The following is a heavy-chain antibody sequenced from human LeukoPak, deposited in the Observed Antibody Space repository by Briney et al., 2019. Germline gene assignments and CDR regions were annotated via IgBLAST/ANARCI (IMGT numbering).Heavy chain of an antibody. V-gene: IGHV3-30-3*01. D-gene: IGHD4-17*01. J-gene: IGHJ4*02. CDR3: ARDYGDYFDY. Sequence: GSLRLSCAASGFTFSSYAMHWVRQAPGKGLEWVAVISYDGSNKYYADSVKGRFTISRDNSKNTLYLQMNSLRAEDTAVYYCARDYGDYFDYWGQGTLVTVSS. CDR1: GFTFSSYA. CDR2: ISYDGSNK.